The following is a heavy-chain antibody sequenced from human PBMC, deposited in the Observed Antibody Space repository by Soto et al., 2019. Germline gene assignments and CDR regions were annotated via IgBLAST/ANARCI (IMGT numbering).Heavy chain of an antibody. Sequence: GESLKISCKGSGYSFAGYWITWVRQKPGKGLEWMGRIDPSNSQTYYSPSFRGHVTISVTKSITTVFLQWSSLRASDTAMYYCARQIYDSDTGPNFQYYFESWGQGTPVTVSS. CDR3: ARQIYDSDTGPNFQYYFES. CDR1: GYSFAGYW. CDR2: IDPSNSQT. V-gene: IGHV5-10-1*01. J-gene: IGHJ4*02. D-gene: IGHD3-22*01.